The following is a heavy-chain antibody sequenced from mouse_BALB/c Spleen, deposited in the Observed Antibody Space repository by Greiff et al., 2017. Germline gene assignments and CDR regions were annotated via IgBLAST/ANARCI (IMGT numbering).Heavy chain of an antibody. J-gene: IGHJ4*01. Sequence: DVQLQESGPGLVKPSQSLSLTCSVTGYSITSGYYWNWIRQFPGNKLEWMGYISYDGSNNYNPSLKNRNSITRDTSTSQFFLKLNSVTTEDTATYYCARGGAMDYWGQGASVTISS. CDR2: ISYDGSN. CDR3: ARGGAMDY. V-gene: IGHV3-6*02. CDR1: GYSITSGYY.